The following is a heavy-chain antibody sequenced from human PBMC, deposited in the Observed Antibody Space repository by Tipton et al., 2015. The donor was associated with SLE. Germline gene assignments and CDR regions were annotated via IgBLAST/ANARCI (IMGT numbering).Heavy chain of an antibody. D-gene: IGHD3-10*01. Sequence: TLSLTCAVSGGSISSSNWWSWVRQPPGKGLEWIGEIYHSGSTNYNPSLKSRVTISVDKSKNQFSLKLSSVTAADTAVYYCARGGPGRFGEGPFREYYYYMDVWGKGTTVTVSS. CDR3: ARGGPGRFGEGPFREYYYYMDV. J-gene: IGHJ6*03. V-gene: IGHV4-4*02. CDR1: GGSISSSNW. CDR2: IYHSGST.